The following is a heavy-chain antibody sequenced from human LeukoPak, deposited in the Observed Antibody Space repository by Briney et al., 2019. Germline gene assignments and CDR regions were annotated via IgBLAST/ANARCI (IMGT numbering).Heavy chain of an antibody. J-gene: IGHJ4*02. V-gene: IGHV1-69*06. D-gene: IGHD5-18*01. Sequence: SVKVSCKASGGTFSSYAISWVRQAPGQGLEWMGGIIPIFDTANYAQKFQGRVTITADKSTSTAYMELSSLRSEDTAVYYCATHSGYSYGFLDYWGQGTLVTVSS. CDR1: GGTFSSYA. CDR2: IIPIFDTA. CDR3: ATHSGYSYGFLDY.